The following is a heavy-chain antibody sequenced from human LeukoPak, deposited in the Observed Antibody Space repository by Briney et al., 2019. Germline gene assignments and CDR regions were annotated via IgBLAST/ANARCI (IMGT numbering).Heavy chain of an antibody. D-gene: IGHD6-6*01. J-gene: IGHJ5*02. Sequence: ASVKVSCKASGYTFTSYYMHSVRQAPGQGLEWMGWINPNSGGTNYAQKFQGRVTMTRDTSISTAYMELSRLRSDDTAVYYCARGQGDSSSVWFDPWGQGTLVTVSS. V-gene: IGHV1-2*02. CDR3: ARGQGDSSSVWFDP. CDR1: GYTFTSYY. CDR2: INPNSGGT.